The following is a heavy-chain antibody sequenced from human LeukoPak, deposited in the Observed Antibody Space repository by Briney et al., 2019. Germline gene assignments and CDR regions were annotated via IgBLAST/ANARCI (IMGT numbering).Heavy chain of an antibody. D-gene: IGHD3-10*01. CDR1: AFTFSRYW. Sequence: GGSLRLSCAASAFTFSRYWTTWVRQAPGKGLEWVANIKQDRSEKYYVDSVKGRFTISRDNAKNSLYLQMNSLRAEDTAVYYCARDDSIRWGYYGSGSYYYFDYWGQGTLVTVSS. V-gene: IGHV3-7*01. J-gene: IGHJ4*02. CDR3: ARDDSIRWGYYGSGSYYYFDY. CDR2: IKQDRSEK.